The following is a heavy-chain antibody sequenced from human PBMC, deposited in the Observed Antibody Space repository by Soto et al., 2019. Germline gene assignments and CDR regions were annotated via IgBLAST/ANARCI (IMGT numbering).Heavy chain of an antibody. CDR3: ARICETSENSNPNQRIDY. V-gene: IGHV2-70*11. D-gene: IGHD2-2*01. CDR2: IDWDDDK. CDR1: GFSLSTSGMC. J-gene: IGHJ4*01. Sequence: GSGPTLVNPTQTLTLTCTFSGFSLSTSGMCVTWIRQPPGKALEWLARIDWDDDKYYSTSLTTRLTISKDTFKNQVVLKMTNMDPVDTATYYCARICETSENSNPNQRIDYWGQGTLVTVSS.